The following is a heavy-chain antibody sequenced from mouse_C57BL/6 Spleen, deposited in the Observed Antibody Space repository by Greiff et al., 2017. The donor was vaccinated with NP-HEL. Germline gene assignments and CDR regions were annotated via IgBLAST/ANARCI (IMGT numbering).Heavy chain of an antibody. V-gene: IGHV1-82*01. J-gene: IGHJ1*03. CDR3: ARITTVVTFDV. CDR1: GYAFSSSW. CDR2: IYPGDGDT. D-gene: IGHD1-1*01. Sequence: QVQLKESGPELVKPGASVKISCKASGYAFSSSWMNWVKQRPGKGLEWIGRIYPGDGDTNYNGKFKGKATLTADKSSSTAYMQLSSLTSEDSAVYFCARITTVVTFDVWGTGTTVTVSS.